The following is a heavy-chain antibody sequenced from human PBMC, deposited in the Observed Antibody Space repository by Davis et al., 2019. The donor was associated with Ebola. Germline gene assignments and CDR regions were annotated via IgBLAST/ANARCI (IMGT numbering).Heavy chain of an antibody. CDR2: INPGSGDT. CDR1: GYTFTGYY. CDR3: AASPFSGSSPVVVY. D-gene: IGHD2-15*01. J-gene: IGHJ4*02. V-gene: IGHV1-2*06. Sequence: ASVKVSCKASGYTFTGYYLHWVRQAPGQGLEWMGRINPGSGDTNYAQKFQDRVTMTRDTSRDTAYMEVSRRRSDGTAVFYCAASPFSGSSPVVVYWGQGTLVTVSS.